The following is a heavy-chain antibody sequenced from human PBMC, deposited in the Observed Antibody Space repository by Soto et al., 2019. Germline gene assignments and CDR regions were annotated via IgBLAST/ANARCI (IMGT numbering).Heavy chain of an antibody. CDR1: GYTFTNYG. CDR3: ARDPGSSTSSFICDYSGMDV. V-gene: IGHV1-18*04. Sequence: RASVKVSCKASGYTFTNYGISWVRQAPGQGLEWMGWISVYNGNTKYAQKLQGRVTITTDTSTGTAYMELRSLRSDDTAVYYCARDPGSSTSSFICDYSGMDVWGQGTTVTVSS. J-gene: IGHJ6*02. D-gene: IGHD2-2*01. CDR2: ISVYNGNT.